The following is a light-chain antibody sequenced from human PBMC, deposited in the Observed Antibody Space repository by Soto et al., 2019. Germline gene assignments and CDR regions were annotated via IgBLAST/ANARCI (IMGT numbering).Light chain of an antibody. Sequence: VMTQSPLSLPVAPGEPASISWRSSHILLHSNGYNYLDWYLQKPGQSPQLLIYLGSNRASGVPDRFSGSASGTDFTLKISRVEAEDVGVYYCMQALQTPRTFGQGTTV. CDR3: MQALQTPRT. J-gene: IGKJ1*01. CDR1: HILLHSNGYNY. V-gene: IGKV2-28*01. CDR2: LGS.